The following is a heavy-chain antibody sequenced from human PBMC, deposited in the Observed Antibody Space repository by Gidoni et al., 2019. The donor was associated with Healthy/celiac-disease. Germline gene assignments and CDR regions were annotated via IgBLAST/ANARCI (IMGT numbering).Heavy chain of an antibody. CDR1: GFTFSSYA. CDR2: ISYDGSNK. Sequence: QVQLVESGGGVVQPGRSLRLSCAASGFTFSSYAMHWVRQAPGKGLEWVAVISYDGSNKYYADSVKGRFTISRENSKNTLYLQMNSLRAEDTAVYYCARDRLAAAGKGAKMDVWGQGTTVTVSS. CDR3: ARDRLAAAGKGAKMDV. V-gene: IGHV3-30*04. D-gene: IGHD6-13*01. J-gene: IGHJ6*02.